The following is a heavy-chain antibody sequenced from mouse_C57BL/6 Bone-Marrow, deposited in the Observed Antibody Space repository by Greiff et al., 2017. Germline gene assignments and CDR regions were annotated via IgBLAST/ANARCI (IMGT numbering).Heavy chain of an antibody. Sequence: QVQLQQPGAELVKPGASVKLSCKASGYTFTSYWMHWVKQRPGQGLAWIGMIHPNSGSTNYNEKFKSKATLTVDKSSSTAYMQLSSLTSEDSAVYYCATNYYGRHYYAMDYWGQGTSVTVSS. J-gene: IGHJ4*01. CDR3: ATNYYGRHYYAMDY. D-gene: IGHD1-1*01. V-gene: IGHV1-64*01. CDR2: IHPNSGST. CDR1: GYTFTSYW.